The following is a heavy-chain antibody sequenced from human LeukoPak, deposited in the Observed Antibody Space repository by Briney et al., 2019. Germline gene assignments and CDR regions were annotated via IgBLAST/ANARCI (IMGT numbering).Heavy chain of an antibody. CDR2: ISYDGSNK. CDR3: ARDGGKLGYCSSTSCYPDY. V-gene: IGHV3-30-3*01. J-gene: IGHJ4*02. CDR1: GFTFSSYA. D-gene: IGHD2-2*01. Sequence: GGSLRLSCAASGFTFSSYAMHWVRQAPGKGLEWVAVISYDGSNKYYADSVKGRFTISRDNSKSTLYLQMNSLRAEDTAVYYCARDGGKLGYCSSTSCYPDYWGQGTLVTVSS.